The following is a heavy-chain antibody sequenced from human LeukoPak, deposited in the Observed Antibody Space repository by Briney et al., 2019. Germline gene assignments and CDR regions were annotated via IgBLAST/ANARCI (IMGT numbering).Heavy chain of an antibody. V-gene: IGHV4-59*01. J-gene: IGHJ3*02. CDR1: GGSISSYY. CDR2: IYYGGST. Sequence: PSETLSLTCTVSGGSISSYYWSWIRQPPGKGLEWIGYIYYGGSTNYNPSLKSRVTISVDTSKNQFSLKLSSVTAADTAVYYCASLTYYYDSSGLTAAFDIWGQGTMVTVSS. D-gene: IGHD3-22*01. CDR3: ASLTYYYDSSGLTAAFDI.